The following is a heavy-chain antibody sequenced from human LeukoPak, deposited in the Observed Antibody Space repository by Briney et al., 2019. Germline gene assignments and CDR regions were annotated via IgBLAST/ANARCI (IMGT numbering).Heavy chain of an antibody. D-gene: IGHD2-15*01. Sequence: GGSLRLSCAASGFTFSSYAMSWVRQAPGKGLEWVSGISSSGSSTYYADSVKGRFTISRDNSKNTLYLQMNSLRGEDTAVYYCAKASYCSGTSCYEGRLDYWGQGTLVTVSS. CDR2: ISSSGSST. CDR1: GFTFSSYA. J-gene: IGHJ4*02. V-gene: IGHV3-23*01. CDR3: AKASYCSGTSCYEGRLDY.